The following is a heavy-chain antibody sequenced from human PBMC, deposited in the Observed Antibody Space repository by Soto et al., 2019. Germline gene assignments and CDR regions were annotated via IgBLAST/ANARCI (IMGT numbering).Heavy chain of an antibody. CDR1: GYAFINYA. CDR2: ISPSNDNS. D-gene: IGHD1-7*01. V-gene: IGHV1-18*01. J-gene: IGHJ4*02. CDR3: PREGGNTGTSDY. Sequence: QVQLVQSGAEVKKPGTSVKVSCKASGYAFINYAVTWVRQAPGEGLEWMGWISPSNDNSYSAQKFQDRVTMPTETSSNAAYMERRRPTSDDTAVYYCPREGGNTGTSDYGGQGPLVTVSS.